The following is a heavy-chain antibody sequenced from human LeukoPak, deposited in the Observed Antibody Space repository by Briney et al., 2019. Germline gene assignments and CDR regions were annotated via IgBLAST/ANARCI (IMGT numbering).Heavy chain of an antibody. CDR2: IKQDGSEK. D-gene: IGHD3-3*01. J-gene: IGHJ4*02. CDR3: ARENTIFGVVINY. Sequence: GGSLRLLCAASGFTFSSYWMSWVRQAPGKGLEWVANIKQDGSEKYYVDSVKGRFTISRDNAKNSLYLQMNSLRAEDTAVYYCARENTIFGVVINYWGQGTLVTVSS. CDR1: GFTFSSYW. V-gene: IGHV3-7*01.